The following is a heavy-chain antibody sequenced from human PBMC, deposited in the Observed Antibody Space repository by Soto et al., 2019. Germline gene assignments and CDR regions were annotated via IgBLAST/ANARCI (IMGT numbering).Heavy chain of an antibody. D-gene: IGHD3-16*01. V-gene: IGHV4-39*01. Sequence: SETLSLTCSVSGGSIDSLDFYWVWIRQPPGEGLEWIGSMYYRRNTFYNLSLRSRVTLSVDTSKNQFSLSLSSVTAADTAVYYCARHGHWAPFDDWGQGTLVTVSS. CDR2: MYYRRNT. CDR1: GGSIDSLDFY. CDR3: ARHGHWAPFDD. J-gene: IGHJ4*02.